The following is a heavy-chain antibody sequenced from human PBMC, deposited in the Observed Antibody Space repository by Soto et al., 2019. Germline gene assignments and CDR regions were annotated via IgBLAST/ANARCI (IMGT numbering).Heavy chain of an antibody. CDR3: ARSVTHYGSGSWGYYYYMDV. CDR1: GYTFTSYD. D-gene: IGHD3-10*01. J-gene: IGHJ6*03. CDR2: MNPNSGNT. Sequence: ASVKVSCKASGYTFTSYDMKWVRQATGQGLEWMGWMNPNSGNTGYAQKFQGRVTMTRNTSISTAYMELSSLRSEDTAVYYCARSVTHYGSGSWGYYYYMDVWGKGTTVTVSS. V-gene: IGHV1-8*01.